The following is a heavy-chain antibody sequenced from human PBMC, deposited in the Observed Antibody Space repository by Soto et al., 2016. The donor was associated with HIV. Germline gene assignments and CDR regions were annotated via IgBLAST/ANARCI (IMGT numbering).Heavy chain of an antibody. CDR1: GFTFDDYA. Sequence: EVQLVESGGGLVQPGRSLRLSCAASGFTFDDYAMHWVRQAPGKGLEWVSGISWNSGSIGYADSVKGRFTISRDNAKNSLYLQMNSLRAEDMALYYCAKDISWGYSSGRGYFDYWGQGTLVTVSS. D-gene: IGHD6-19*01. V-gene: IGHV3-9*03. J-gene: IGHJ4*02. CDR3: AKDISWGYSSGRGYFDY. CDR2: ISWNSGSI.